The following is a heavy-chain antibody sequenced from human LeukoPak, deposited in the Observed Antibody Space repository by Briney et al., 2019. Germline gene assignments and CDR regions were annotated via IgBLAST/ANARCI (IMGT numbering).Heavy chain of an antibody. Sequence: PGGSPRLSCAASGFTVSSNYMSWVRQAPGKGLEWVSVIYSGGSTYYADSVKGRFTISRDNSKNTLYLQMNSLRAEDTAVYYCARGAGVGATRYYFDYWGQGTLVTVSS. CDR2: IYSGGST. D-gene: IGHD1-26*01. V-gene: IGHV3-66*01. CDR1: GFTVSSNY. CDR3: ARGAGVGATRYYFDY. J-gene: IGHJ4*02.